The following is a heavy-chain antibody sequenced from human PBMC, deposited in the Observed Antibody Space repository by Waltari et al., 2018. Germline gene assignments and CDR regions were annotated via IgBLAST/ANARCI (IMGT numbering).Heavy chain of an antibody. CDR2: IKQDGSEK. V-gene: IGHV3-7*01. CDR3: ARVSWDTITRKGIDY. D-gene: IGHD1-26*01. CDR1: GFTFSTYW. J-gene: IGHJ4*02. Sequence: EVQLVESGGDLVQPGGALRLSCAASGFTFSTYWMSWVRQAPGRGLGWVANIKQDGSEKLYVDSVKGRFTISRDNARNSLYLQMNSLRGEDTAVYYCARVSWDTITRKGIDYWGLGTLVIVSS.